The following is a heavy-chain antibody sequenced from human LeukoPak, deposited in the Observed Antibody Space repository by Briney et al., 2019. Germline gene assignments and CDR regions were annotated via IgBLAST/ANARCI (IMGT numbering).Heavy chain of an antibody. CDR2: ISGSGGST. Sequence: GGPLRLSCAASGFTFSSYAMSWVRQAPGKGLEWVSAISGSGGSTYYADSVKGRFTISRDNSKNTLYLQMNSLRAEDTAVYYCAKDEPTTVTTLPYYYYYGMDVWGQGTTVTVPS. V-gene: IGHV3-23*01. J-gene: IGHJ6*02. CDR1: GFTFSSYA. D-gene: IGHD4-11*01. CDR3: AKDEPTTVTTLPYYYYYGMDV.